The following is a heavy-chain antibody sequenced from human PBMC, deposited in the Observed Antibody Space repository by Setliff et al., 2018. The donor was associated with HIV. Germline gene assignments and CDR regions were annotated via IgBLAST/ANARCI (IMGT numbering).Heavy chain of an antibody. V-gene: IGHV4-59*08. D-gene: IGHD6-19*01. CDR2: VYSTGSI. CDR1: GGSMSRFY. Sequence: TSETLSLTCTVSGGSMSRFYWTWIRQPPGKGLEWIGFVYSTGSINYSPSFRGRLTISLDTSENQFSLHLTSVTAADTAIYYCARYSSGWYHFDYWGQGTLVTVSS. J-gene: IGHJ4*02. CDR3: ARYSSGWYHFDY.